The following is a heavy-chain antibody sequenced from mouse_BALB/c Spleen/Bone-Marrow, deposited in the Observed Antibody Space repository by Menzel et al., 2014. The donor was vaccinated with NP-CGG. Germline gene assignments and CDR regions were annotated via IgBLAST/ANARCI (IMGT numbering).Heavy chain of an antibody. D-gene: IGHD1-1*01. CDR3: ARKGYYYGSSTYYAMDY. J-gene: IGHJ4*01. Sequence: VQLQQSGAELARPGASVKLSCKASGYTFTSYWMQRVKQRPGQGLEWIGAIYPGDGDTRYTQKFKGKATLTADKSSSTAYMQLSSLASEDSAVYYCARKGYYYGSSTYYAMDYWGQGTSVTVSS. V-gene: IGHV1-87*01. CDR1: GYTFTSYW. CDR2: IYPGDGDT.